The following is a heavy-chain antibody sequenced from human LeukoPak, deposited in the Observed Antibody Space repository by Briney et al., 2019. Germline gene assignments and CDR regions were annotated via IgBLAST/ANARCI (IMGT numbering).Heavy chain of an antibody. CDR1: GYSFTSYW. J-gene: IGHJ5*02. CDR2: IYPCDSET. CDR3: ARSLTMVRGVIRWFDP. V-gene: IGHV5-51*01. D-gene: IGHD3-10*01. Sequence: GESLKISGKGSGYSFTSYWIGWLRQIPGKGLDGMGSIYPCDSETRYSRSFQGQVTISADKSSSTAYLQWSSLKASDTAMYYCARSLTMVRGVIRWFDPWGPGTLVTVAS.